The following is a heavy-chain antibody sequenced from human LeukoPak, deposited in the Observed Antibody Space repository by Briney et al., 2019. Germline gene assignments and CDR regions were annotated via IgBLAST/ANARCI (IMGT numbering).Heavy chain of an antibody. J-gene: IGHJ4*02. Sequence: PSETRSLTCTVSGGSISSRGYYWGWIRQPPGRGLEWIGTIYYSGSTYYNPSLKSRVTISVDTSKNEFSLKLSSVTAADTAMYYCARRAMEQRLVYFDYWGQGTLVTVSS. CDR3: ARRAMEQRLVYFDY. D-gene: IGHD6-19*01. CDR1: GGSISSRGYY. V-gene: IGHV4-39*01. CDR2: IYYSGST.